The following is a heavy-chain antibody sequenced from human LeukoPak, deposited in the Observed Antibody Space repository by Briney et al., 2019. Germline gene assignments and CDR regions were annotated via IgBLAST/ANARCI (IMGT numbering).Heavy chain of an antibody. CDR3: ARGVAAAGMVY. J-gene: IGHJ4*02. D-gene: IGHD6-13*01. CDR2: INHSGST. V-gene: IGHV4-34*01. Sequence: SETLSLTCAVYGGSFSGYYCSWIRQPPGKGLEWIGEINHSGSTNYNPSLKSRVTISVDTSKNQFSLKLSSVTAADTAVYYCARGVAAAGMVYWGQGTLVTVSS. CDR1: GGSFSGYY.